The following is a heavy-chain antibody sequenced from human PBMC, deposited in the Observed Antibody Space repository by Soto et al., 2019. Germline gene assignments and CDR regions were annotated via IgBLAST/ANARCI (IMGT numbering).Heavy chain of an antibody. CDR2: IYHSGST. D-gene: IGHD3-3*01. CDR3: AGGGYDFWSGQSHHYFDY. Sequence: QVQLQESGPGLVKPSETLSLTCSVSGDSISSYSWSWIRQPPGKGLEGIGYIYHSGSTNYNPSLKSRVPMSVDTSKNQFSLKLSSVTAADTAVYFCAGGGYDFWSGQSHHYFDYWGRGTLVAVSS. CDR1: GDSISSYS. V-gene: IGHV4-59*01. J-gene: IGHJ4*02.